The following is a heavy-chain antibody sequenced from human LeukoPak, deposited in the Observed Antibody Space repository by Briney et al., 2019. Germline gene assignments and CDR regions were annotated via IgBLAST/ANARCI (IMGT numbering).Heavy chain of an antibody. D-gene: IGHD5-12*01. Sequence: SETLSLTCAVSGGSISSGGYSWSWIRQPPGKGLEWIGYIYHSGSTYYNPSLKSRVTISVDRSKNQFSLKLSSVTAADTAVYYCARGSGYDFDYWGQGTLVTVSS. J-gene: IGHJ4*02. CDR1: GGSISSGGYS. V-gene: IGHV4-30-2*01. CDR3: ARGSGYDFDY. CDR2: IYHSGST.